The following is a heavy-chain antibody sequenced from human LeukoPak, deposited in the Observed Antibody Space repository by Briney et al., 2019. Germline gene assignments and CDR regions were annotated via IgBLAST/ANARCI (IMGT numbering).Heavy chain of an antibody. CDR1: DGSINSYY. Sequence: SETLSLTCSVSDGSINSYYWNWIRRPPGKGLEWIGYIYYNGNTNYSPSLKSRVTMSVDTSKNLFSLKVSSVTAADTAVYYCARGRSNYYGMDVWGQGSTVTVSS. CDR3: ARGRSNYYGMDV. CDR2: IYYNGNT. V-gene: IGHV4-59*01. D-gene: IGHD1-26*01. J-gene: IGHJ6*02.